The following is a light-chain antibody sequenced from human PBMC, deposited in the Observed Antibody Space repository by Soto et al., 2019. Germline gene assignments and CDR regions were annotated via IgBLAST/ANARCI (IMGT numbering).Light chain of an antibody. CDR3: CSYAGSYPVV. CDR2: DVS. V-gene: IGLV2-11*01. CDR1: SSDVGGYNY. Sequence: QSALTQPRSVSGSRGQSVTTSCTGTSSDVGGYNYVSWYQQHPGKAPKLMSYDVSKRPSGVPDRFSGSNSGHTASLTISGLKAEDEADYYCCSYAGSYPVVFGGGTKLTVL. J-gene: IGLJ2*01.